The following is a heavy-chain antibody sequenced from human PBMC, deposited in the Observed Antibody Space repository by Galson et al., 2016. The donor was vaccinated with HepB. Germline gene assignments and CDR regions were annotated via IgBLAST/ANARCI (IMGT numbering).Heavy chain of an antibody. CDR3: ARRQVVSHTGFLES. Sequence: PALVKPTQTLTLTCTLSGFGLNTHGVGVAWIRQPPGKALEWLALVYWDGEERYNPSLKSRLTISRDTSKNQVVVTMTDMQPVDAGTYFCARRQVVSHTGFLESWGQGALVTVSS. CDR1: GFGLNTHGVG. V-gene: IGHV2-5*02. J-gene: IGHJ5*02. D-gene: IGHD5-12*01. CDR2: VYWDGEE.